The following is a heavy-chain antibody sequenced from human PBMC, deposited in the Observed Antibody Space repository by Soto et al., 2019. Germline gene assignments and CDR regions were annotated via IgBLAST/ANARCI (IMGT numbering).Heavy chain of an antibody. Sequence: VQLQQWGAGQFKPSETLSLTCAVSGGPFSGYYWNWIRQATGKGLECMTEINQSGNTHYNPQLAVRLTISADRTKNQFSLKVTSVTAADTALYFCASGRGTQPRPWRSNYFDCWANRPLVYVSS. CDR3: ASGRGTQPRPWRSNYFDC. J-gene: IGHJ4*01. D-gene: IGHD3-10*01. V-gene: IGHV4-34*01. CDR2: INQSGNT. CDR1: GGPFSGYY.